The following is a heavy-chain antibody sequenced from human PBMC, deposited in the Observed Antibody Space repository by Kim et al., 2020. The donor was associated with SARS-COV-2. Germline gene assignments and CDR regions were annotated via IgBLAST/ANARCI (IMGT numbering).Heavy chain of an antibody. CDR1: GITLTNNH. CDR3: ERDIKFDGFAFFDL. CDR2: IYGGGTI. J-gene: IGHJ2*01. V-gene: IGHV3-66*01. Sequence: GGSLRLFCAASGITLTNNHMNWVRQAPGKGLEWVSVIYGGGTIDYADSVKDRFTISRDTSKNTVYLEMNSLRAEDTAVYYCERDIKFDGFAFFDLLGRGTLVSVSS. D-gene: IGHD3-10*01.